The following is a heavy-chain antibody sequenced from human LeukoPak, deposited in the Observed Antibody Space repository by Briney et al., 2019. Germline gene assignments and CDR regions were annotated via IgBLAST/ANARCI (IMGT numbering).Heavy chain of an antibody. Sequence: ASVKVSCKASGYTFTSYGISWVRQAPGQGLEWMGWISAYNGNTNYAQKPQGRVTMTTDTSTSTAYMELRSLRSDDTAVYYCAGGPLNYGDYPYADYWGQGTLVTVSS. V-gene: IGHV1-18*04. CDR2: ISAYNGNT. J-gene: IGHJ4*02. CDR1: GYTFTSYG. D-gene: IGHD4-17*01. CDR3: AGGPLNYGDYPYADY.